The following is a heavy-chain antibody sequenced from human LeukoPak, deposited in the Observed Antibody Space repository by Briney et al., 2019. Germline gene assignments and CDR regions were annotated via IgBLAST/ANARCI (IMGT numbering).Heavy chain of an antibody. CDR3: ARMIENYGSGSSYDY. CDR1: GGSISSYY. D-gene: IGHD3-10*01. Sequence: PSETLSLTCTLSGGSISSYYWSWIRQPPGKGLEWIGYIYYSGSTNYNPSLKSRVTISVDTSKNQFSLRLSSVTAADTAVYYCARMIENYGSGSSYDYWGQGTLVTVSS. CDR2: IYYSGST. V-gene: IGHV4-59*08. J-gene: IGHJ4*02.